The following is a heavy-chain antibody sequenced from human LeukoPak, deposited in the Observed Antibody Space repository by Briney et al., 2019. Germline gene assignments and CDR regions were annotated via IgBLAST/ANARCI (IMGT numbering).Heavy chain of an antibody. CDR2: ISGSDGRT. Sequence: GGSLRPSCAASGFIFSTYAMSWVRQAPGKGLEWVSVISGSDGRTHYADSVKGRFTISRDNSKNTLYLQMNSLRAEDTALYYCAKLGTYYHYVDYYFDHWGQGTLVTVSS. CDR1: GFIFSTYA. V-gene: IGHV3-23*01. CDR3: AKLGTYYHYVDYYFDH. J-gene: IGHJ4*02. D-gene: IGHD3-16*01.